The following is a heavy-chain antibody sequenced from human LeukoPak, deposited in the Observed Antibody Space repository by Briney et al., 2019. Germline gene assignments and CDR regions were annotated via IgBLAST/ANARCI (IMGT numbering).Heavy chain of an antibody. J-gene: IGHJ5*02. CDR3: AGGQNWFDP. V-gene: IGHV4-61*05. Sequence: SETLSLTCTVSGGSMNSRSYYWGWIRQPPGKGLEWIGYIYYSGSTNYNPSLKSRVTISVDTSKNQFSLKLSSVTAADTAVYYCAGGQNWFDPWGQGTLVTVSS. CDR1: GGSMNSRSYY. CDR2: IYYSGST.